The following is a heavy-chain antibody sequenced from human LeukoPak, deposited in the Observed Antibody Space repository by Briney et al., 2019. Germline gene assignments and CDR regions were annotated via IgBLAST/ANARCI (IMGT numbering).Heavy chain of an antibody. CDR2: ISSGSSYI. J-gene: IGHJ4*02. CDR3: ARTYYYDSSGYSASFFDY. Sequence: GGSLRLSCAASGFTFSSYSMNWVRQAPGKGLEWVSPISSGSSYIYYADSMKGRFTISRDNAKNSLSLQMNSLRAEDTAVYYCARTYYYDSSGYSASFFDYWGQGTLVTVSS. D-gene: IGHD3-22*01. CDR1: GFTFSSYS. V-gene: IGHV3-21*04.